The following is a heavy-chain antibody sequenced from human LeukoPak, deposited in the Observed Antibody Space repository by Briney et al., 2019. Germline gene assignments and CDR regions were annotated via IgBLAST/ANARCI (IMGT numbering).Heavy chain of an antibody. V-gene: IGHV4-34*01. Sequence: SETLSLTCAVYGGSFSGYYWSWIRQPPGKGLEWIGEINHSGSTNYNPSLKSRVTISVDTSKNQFSLKLSSVTAADTAVYYCARGQEDIVVVVAAHNSYYFDYWGREPWSPSPQ. CDR1: GGSFSGYY. CDR3: ARGQEDIVVVVAAHNSYYFDY. J-gene: IGHJ4*02. D-gene: IGHD2-15*01. CDR2: INHSGST.